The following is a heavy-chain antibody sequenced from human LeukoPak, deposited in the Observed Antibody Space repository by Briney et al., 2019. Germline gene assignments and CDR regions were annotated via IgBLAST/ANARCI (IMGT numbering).Heavy chain of an antibody. CDR2: IYYSGST. Sequence: PSETLSLTCTVSGGSISSSSYYWGWIRQPPGKGLEWIGSIYYSGSTYCNPSLKSRVTISVDTSKNQFSLKLSSVTAADTAVYYCARQPASSGYYYGWFDPWGQGTLVTVSS. CDR1: GGSISSSSYY. J-gene: IGHJ5*02. D-gene: IGHD3-22*01. V-gene: IGHV4-39*01. CDR3: ARQPASSGYYYGWFDP.